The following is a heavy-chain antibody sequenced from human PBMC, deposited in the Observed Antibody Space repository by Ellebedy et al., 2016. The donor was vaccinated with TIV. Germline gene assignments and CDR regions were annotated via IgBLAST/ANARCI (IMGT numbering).Heavy chain of an antibody. CDR3: ARSGSTSWYFDL. J-gene: IGHJ2*01. D-gene: IGHD1-7*01. CDR2: INPNSGDT. Sequence: AASVKVSCKASGYTFTGYYMHWVRQAPGQGLEWMGWINPNSGDTNYARKFQGRVTMTRDTSISTAYMELSRLRSDDTAVYYCARSGSTSWYFDLWGRGTLVTVSS. V-gene: IGHV1-2*02. CDR1: GYTFTGYY.